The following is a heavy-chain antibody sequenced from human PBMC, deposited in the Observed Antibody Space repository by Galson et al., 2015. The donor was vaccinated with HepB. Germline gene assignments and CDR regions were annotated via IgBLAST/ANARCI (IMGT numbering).Heavy chain of an antibody. CDR1: GYTFNGYY. J-gene: IGHJ4*02. Sequence: SVKVSCKASGYTFNGYYMHWVRQAPGQGLEWMRRINPNSGDTNYAQKFQGRVSMTGDSSISTAYMELTRLRSDDTAVYYCVRGKYYYDSSGYFAYWGQGTLGTISS. CDR2: INPNSGDT. D-gene: IGHD3-22*01. CDR3: VRGKYYYDSSGYFAY. V-gene: IGHV1-2*06.